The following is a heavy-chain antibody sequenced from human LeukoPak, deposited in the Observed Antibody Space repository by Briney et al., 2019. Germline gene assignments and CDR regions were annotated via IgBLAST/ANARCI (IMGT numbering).Heavy chain of an antibody. J-gene: IGHJ4*02. V-gene: IGHV4-39*01. CDR1: GGSISSSSYY. CDR3: ARPLRGAAAGPDFDY. Sequence: SETLSLTCTVSGGSISSSSYYWGWIRQPPGQGLEWIGSIYYSGSTYYNPSLKSRVTISVDTSKNQFSLKLSSVTAAGTAVYYCARPLRGAAAGPDFDYWGQGTLVTVSS. D-gene: IGHD6-13*01. CDR2: IYYSGST.